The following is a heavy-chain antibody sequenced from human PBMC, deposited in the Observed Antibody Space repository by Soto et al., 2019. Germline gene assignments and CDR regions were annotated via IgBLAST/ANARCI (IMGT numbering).Heavy chain of an antibody. D-gene: IGHD5-12*01. J-gene: IGHJ4*02. CDR1: GGSISSGGYY. V-gene: IGHV4-31*03. CDR3: ARAGVYSGYDYPYYFDY. CDR2: IYYSGST. Sequence: QVQLQESGPGLVKPSQTLSLTCTVSGGSISSGGYYWSWIRQHPGKGLEWIGYIYYSGSTYYNPSLKSRVTISVDTSKNQFSLKLSSVTAADTAVYYCARAGVYSGYDYPYYFDYWGQGTLVTVSS.